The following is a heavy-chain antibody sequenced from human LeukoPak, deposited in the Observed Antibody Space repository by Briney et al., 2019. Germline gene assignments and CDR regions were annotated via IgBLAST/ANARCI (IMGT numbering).Heavy chain of an antibody. J-gene: IGHJ6*02. Sequence: SVKVSCKASRGTFSRSAFGWVRQAPGQELEWMGGIIPNFGTANYAQKFQGRVTITAEESTTTVYLELRSLRSEDTAIYYCARDVRGLELGELIYFYYGMDVWGQGTTVTVSS. V-gene: IGHV1-69*13. CDR2: IIPNFGTA. CDR3: ARDVRGLELGELIYFYYGMDV. D-gene: IGHD3-10*01. CDR1: RGTFSRSA.